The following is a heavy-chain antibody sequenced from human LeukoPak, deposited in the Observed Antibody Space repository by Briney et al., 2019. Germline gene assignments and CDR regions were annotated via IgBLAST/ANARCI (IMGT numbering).Heavy chain of an antibody. CDR3: AKAANRWRHDF. CDR1: GFTFSTYA. CDR2: ISGNGAGT. J-gene: IGHJ4*02. Sequence: GGSLRLSCAASGFTFSTYAMSWVRQAPGKGLEWVSAISGNGAGTYYGDSVKGRFTISRDISKNTLFLQMNSLTAEDTAVYYCAKAANRWRHDFLRQGTLVTVSS. D-gene: IGHD5-24*01. V-gene: IGHV3-23*01.